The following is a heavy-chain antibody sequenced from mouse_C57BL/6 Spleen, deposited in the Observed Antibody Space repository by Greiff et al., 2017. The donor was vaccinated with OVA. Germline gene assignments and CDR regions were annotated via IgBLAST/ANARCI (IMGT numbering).Heavy chain of an antibody. V-gene: IGHV5-4*01. CDR2: ISDGGSYT. CDR1: GFTFSSYA. D-gene: IGHD1-1*01. Sequence: EVKLMESGGGLVKPGGSLKLSCAASGFTFSSYAMSWVRQTPEKRLEWVATISDGGSYTYYPDNVKGRFTISRDNAKNNLYLQMSHLKSEDTAMYYCAREHYGSHYAMDYWGQGTSVTVSS. J-gene: IGHJ4*01. CDR3: AREHYGSHYAMDY.